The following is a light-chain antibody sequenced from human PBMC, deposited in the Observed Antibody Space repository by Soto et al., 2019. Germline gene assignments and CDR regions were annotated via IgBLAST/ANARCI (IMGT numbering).Light chain of an antibody. CDR1: QSVGYR. Sequence: EIVMTQSPATLSVSPGERATLSCRASQSVGYRLAWYQQKPGQAPRLLIYDASTRATGFPARFSGSGSGTEFTLTISSLQSGDFAVYYCQQYNNWPPFTFGPGTKVDIK. CDR3: QQYNNWPPFT. CDR2: DAS. V-gene: IGKV3-15*01. J-gene: IGKJ3*01.